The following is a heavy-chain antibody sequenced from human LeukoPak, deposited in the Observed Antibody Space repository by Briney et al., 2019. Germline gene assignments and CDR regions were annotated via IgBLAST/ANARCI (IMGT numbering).Heavy chain of an antibody. CDR3: ARGKVRGSYFDYHSEYIQH. V-gene: IGHV1-69*04. CDR1: GGTFSSYA. CDR2: IIPILGIA. J-gene: IGHJ1*01. D-gene: IGHD1-26*01. Sequence: SVKVSCKASGGTFSSYAISWVRQAPGQGLEWMGRIIPILGIANYAQKFQGRVTITADKSTSTAYMELSSLRSEDTAVYYCARGKVRGSYFDYHSEYIQHWGQGTLVTVSS.